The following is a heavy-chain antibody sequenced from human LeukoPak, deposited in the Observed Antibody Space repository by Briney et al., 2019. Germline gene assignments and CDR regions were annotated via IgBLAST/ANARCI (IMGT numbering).Heavy chain of an antibody. D-gene: IGHD3-22*01. Sequence: PGGSLRLSCAASGFTFSSYAMSWVRQAPGKGLEWVSAISGSGGSTYYADSVKGRFTISRDNSKNTLYLQMNSLRAEDTAVYYCAKDAEGVWYYYDSSGYYYDYWGQGTLVTVSS. CDR1: GFTFSSYA. CDR3: AKDAEGVWYYYDSSGYYYDY. CDR2: ISGSGGST. J-gene: IGHJ4*02. V-gene: IGHV3-23*01.